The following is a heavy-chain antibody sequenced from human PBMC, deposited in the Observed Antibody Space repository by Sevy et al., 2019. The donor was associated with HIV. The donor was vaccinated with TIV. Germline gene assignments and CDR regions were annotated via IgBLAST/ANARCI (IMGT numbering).Heavy chain of an antibody. V-gene: IGHV3-33*01. Sequence: GGCLRLSCAASGFIFSNHSMHWVRQAPGKGLEWVARIWYDGSDTYYGESVKGRFTISIDNSKNTVDLQMNSLRVEDTAVYYCARDVDCKYDGIDAWGQGTTVTVSS. CDR2: IWYDGSDT. CDR1: GFIFSNHS. CDR3: ARDVDCKYDGIDA. J-gene: IGHJ6*02. D-gene: IGHD3-3*01.